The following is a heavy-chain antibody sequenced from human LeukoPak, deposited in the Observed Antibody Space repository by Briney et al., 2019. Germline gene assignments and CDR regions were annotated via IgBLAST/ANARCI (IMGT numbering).Heavy chain of an antibody. V-gene: IGHV4-4*07. CDR3: ATLSEGMDV. Sequence: SETLSLTCAVSGGSISSYYWSWIRQPAGKGLEWIGRIYSSGSTNYNPSLRSRVTMSVDTSKNQFFLKLFSVTAADTAVYYCATLSEGMDVWGQGTTVTVSS. CDR1: GGSISSYY. CDR2: IYSSGST. J-gene: IGHJ6*02.